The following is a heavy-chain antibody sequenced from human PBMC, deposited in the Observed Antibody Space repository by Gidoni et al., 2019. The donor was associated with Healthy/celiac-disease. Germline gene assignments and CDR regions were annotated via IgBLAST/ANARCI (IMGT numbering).Heavy chain of an antibody. J-gene: IGHJ4*02. D-gene: IGHD3-10*01. CDR1: GATCSNAG. CDR2: IKSKTDGWTT. CDR3: TTEFGLLWFGELELMDY. V-gene: IGHV3-15*01. Sequence: EVQRVEPGGGVGKPGGSRRLSCAASGATCSNAGMSWVRQAPGKGLEWVGRIKSKTDGWTTDYAAPVKGRFTISRDDSKNTLYLQMNSLKTEDTAVYYCTTEFGLLWFGELELMDYWGQGTLVTVSS.